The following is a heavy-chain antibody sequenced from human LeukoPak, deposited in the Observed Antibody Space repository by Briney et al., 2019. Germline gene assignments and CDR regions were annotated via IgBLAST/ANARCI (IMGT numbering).Heavy chain of an antibody. CDR2: IYYSGST. V-gene: IGHV4-59*01. D-gene: IGHD6-6*01. J-gene: IGHJ6*02. CDR1: GGSISSYY. Sequence: SETLSLTCTVSGGSISSYYWSWIRQPPGKGLEWIGYIYYSGSTNYNPSLKSRVTISVDTSKNQFSLKLSSVTAADTAVYYCARSMHSSSSRWSSYYYGMDVWGQGTTVTVSS. CDR3: ARSMHSSSSRWSSYYYGMDV.